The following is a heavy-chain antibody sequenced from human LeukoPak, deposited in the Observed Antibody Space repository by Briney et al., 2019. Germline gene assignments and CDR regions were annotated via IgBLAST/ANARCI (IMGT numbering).Heavy chain of an antibody. J-gene: IGHJ4*02. V-gene: IGHV4-39*01. D-gene: IGHD1-14*01. CDR3: ARAIGTRYGYFDY. CDR1: GGSISSSSYD. CDR2: IYYSGST. Sequence: SETLSLTCTVSGGSISSSSYDWGWIRQPPGKGLEWIGGIYYSGSTYYNPSLKSRVTISVDTSKNQFSLKLSSVTAADTAVYYCARAIGTRYGYFDYWGQGTLVTVSS.